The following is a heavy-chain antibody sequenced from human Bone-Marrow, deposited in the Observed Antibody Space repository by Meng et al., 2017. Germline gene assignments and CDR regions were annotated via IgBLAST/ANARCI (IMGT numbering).Heavy chain of an antibody. CDR1: GFTFSSYG. CDR2: IWYDGSNK. J-gene: IGHJ4*02. CDR3: ARDLGGPYGDGVFDY. V-gene: IGHV3-33*01. Sequence: GGSLRLSCAASGFTFSSYGMHWVRQAPGKGLEWVAVIWYDGSNKYYADSVKGRFTISRDNSKNTLYLQMNNLRAEDTAVYYCARDLGGPYGDGVFDYWGQGTLVTVSS. D-gene: IGHD4-17*01.